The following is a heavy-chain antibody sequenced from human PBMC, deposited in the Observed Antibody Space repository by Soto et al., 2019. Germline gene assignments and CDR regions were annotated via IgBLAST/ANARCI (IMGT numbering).Heavy chain of an antibody. CDR3: ARDRRITIFGVDPYYGMDV. V-gene: IGHV4-30-4*01. J-gene: IGHJ6*02. D-gene: IGHD3-3*01. CDR2: IYYSGST. Sequence: SETLSLTCTVSGGSISSVDYYWSWIRQPPGKGLEWIGYIYYSGSTYYNPSLKSRVTISVDTSKNQFSLKLSSVTAADTAVYYCARDRRITIFGVDPYYGMDVWGQGTTVTVS. CDR1: GGSISSVDYY.